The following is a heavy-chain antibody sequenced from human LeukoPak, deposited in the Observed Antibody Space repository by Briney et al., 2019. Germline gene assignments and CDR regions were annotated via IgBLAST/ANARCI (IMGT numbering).Heavy chain of an antibody. V-gene: IGHV4-59*01. CDR1: GGSISSYY. J-gene: IGHJ3*02. CDR3: ITGTTYSVFDI. CDR2: IYYSGIT. D-gene: IGHD1-7*01. Sequence: PSETLSLTCTVSGGSISSYYWSWIRQPPGKGPEWIGYIYYSGITNYNTSLKSRVTISVDMSKNQFSLKLSSVTAADTAVYYCITGTTYSVFDIWGQGTMVTVSS.